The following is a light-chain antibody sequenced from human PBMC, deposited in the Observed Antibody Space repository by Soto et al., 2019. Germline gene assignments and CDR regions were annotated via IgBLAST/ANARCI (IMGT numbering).Light chain of an antibody. CDR1: SGHSTYA. CDR3: QTWGTGIQV. V-gene: IGLV4-69*01. Sequence: QSVLTQSPSASASLGASVKLTCTLSSGHSTYAIAWHQQQPEKGPRYLMKLNSDGSHSKGDGIPDRFSGSSSGAVRYLTISSPQSEDEADYYCQTWGTGIQVFGGGTKLTVL. CDR2: LNSDGSH. J-gene: IGLJ3*02.